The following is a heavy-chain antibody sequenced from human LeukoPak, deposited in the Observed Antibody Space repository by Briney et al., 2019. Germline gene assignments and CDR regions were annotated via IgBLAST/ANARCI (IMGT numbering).Heavy chain of an antibody. V-gene: IGHV1-2*02. J-gene: IGHJ6*02. CDR2: INPNSGGT. CDR1: GYTFTSYY. Sequence: GASVKVSCKASGYTFTSYYMHWVRQAPGQGLEWMGWINPNSGGTNYVQKFQGRVTMTRDTSISTAYMELSRLRSDDTAVYYCAVSYYYYYYGMDVWAKGPRSPSP. CDR3: AVSYYYYYYGMDV. D-gene: IGHD5/OR15-5a*01.